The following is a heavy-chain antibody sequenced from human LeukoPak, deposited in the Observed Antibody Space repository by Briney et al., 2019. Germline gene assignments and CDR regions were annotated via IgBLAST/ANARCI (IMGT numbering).Heavy chain of an antibody. Sequence: GGSLRLSCAASGFTFSSYGMHWVRQAPGKGLEWVAFIRYDGSNKYYADSVKGRFTISRDNSKNTLYLQMNSLRAEDTAVYYCARSAIFGVVPGGDMDVWGKGTTVTVSS. V-gene: IGHV3-30*02. J-gene: IGHJ6*03. CDR3: ARSAIFGVVPGGDMDV. CDR2: IRYDGSNK. CDR1: GFTFSSYG. D-gene: IGHD3-3*01.